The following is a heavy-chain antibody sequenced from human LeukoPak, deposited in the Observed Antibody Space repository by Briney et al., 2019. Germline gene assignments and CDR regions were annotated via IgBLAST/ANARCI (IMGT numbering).Heavy chain of an antibody. V-gene: IGHV3-23*01. J-gene: IGHJ4*02. Sequence: GGSLRLSCAASGFTFSSYAMSWVRQAPGKGMEWVSVISSSGGSTYYADSVKGRFTISRDNSKNTLYLQMNSLRAEDTAVYYCANPRDRYSYHKFDYWGQGTLVTVSS. CDR1: GFTFSSYA. D-gene: IGHD5-18*01. CDR2: ISSSGGST. CDR3: ANPRDRYSYHKFDY.